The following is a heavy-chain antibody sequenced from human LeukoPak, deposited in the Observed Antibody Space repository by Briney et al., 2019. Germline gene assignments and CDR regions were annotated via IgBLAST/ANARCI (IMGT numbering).Heavy chain of an antibody. D-gene: IGHD2-8*01. J-gene: IGHJ4*02. V-gene: IGHV3-7*01. Sequence: GSLGPLLAAFGITLKYLLIGLGRQAPGEGAEGVANIKEDGSEKYYVDSVKGRFTISRDNAKNSLYLQMNSLRAEDTAVYYCARENIVLMVYAIDSHFDYWGQGTLVTVSS. CDR3: ARENIVLMVYAIDSHFDY. CDR1: ITLKYLL. CDR2: IKEDGSEK.